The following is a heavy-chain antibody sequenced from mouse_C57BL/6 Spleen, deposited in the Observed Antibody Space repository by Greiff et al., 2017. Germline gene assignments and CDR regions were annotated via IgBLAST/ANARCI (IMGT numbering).Heavy chain of an antibody. CDR3: SRSRFYYAMDY. V-gene: IGHV1-82*01. CDR1: GYAFSSSW. CDR2: IYPGDGDT. Sequence: QVQLQQSGPELVKPGASVKISCTASGYAFSSSWMNWVKQRPGKGLEWIGRIYPGDGDTNYNGKFKGKATLTADKSSSTAYMQLSSLTSEDSAVYFCSRSRFYYAMDYWGQGTSVTVSS. J-gene: IGHJ4*01.